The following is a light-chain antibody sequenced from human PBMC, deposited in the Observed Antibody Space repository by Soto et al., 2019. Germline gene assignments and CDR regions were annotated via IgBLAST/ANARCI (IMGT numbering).Light chain of an antibody. J-gene: IGKJ5*01. CDR3: QQRSSWPPT. V-gene: IGKV3-11*01. CDR1: QSVYSY. CDR2: DVS. Sequence: EIVLPQSPATLSLSPGEGLNLSLRASQSVYSYLAWYQQKPGQPPRLLMYDVSKRATGIPARFSGSGSGTDFTLTISSLEPEDFVLYYCQQRSSWPPTFGQGTRLEIK.